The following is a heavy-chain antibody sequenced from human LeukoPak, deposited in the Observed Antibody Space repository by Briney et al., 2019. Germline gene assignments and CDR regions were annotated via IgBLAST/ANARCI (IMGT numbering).Heavy chain of an antibody. CDR3: AKLYYYSSGFIP. CDR1: GFTFSSYA. D-gene: IGHD3-10*01. CDR2: ISGSGGST. J-gene: IGHJ4*02. V-gene: IGHV3-23*01. Sequence: PGGSLRLSCAASGFTFSSYAVTWVRQAPGKGLEWVSAISGSGGSTYYADSVKGRFTISRDNSKNTLFLQMYSLRAEDTAMYYCAKLYYYSSGFIPRGQGTLVTVSS.